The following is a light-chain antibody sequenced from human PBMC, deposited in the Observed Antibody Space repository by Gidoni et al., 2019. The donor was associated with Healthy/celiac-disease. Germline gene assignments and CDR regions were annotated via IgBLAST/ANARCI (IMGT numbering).Light chain of an antibody. CDR3: QQSYSTPYT. V-gene: IGKV1-39*01. Sequence: DIQMTQSPSSLSASVGDRVTITCRASQSISSYLYWYQQKPGKAPKLLIHAASSLQSGVPSRFSGSGSGTDFTLTISSLQPEDFATYYCQQSYSTPYTFGQGTKLEIK. CDR2: AAS. J-gene: IGKJ2*01. CDR1: QSISSY.